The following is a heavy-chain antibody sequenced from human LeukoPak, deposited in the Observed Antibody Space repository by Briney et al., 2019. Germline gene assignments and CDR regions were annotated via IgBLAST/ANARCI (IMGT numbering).Heavy chain of an antibody. D-gene: IGHD5-18*01. J-gene: IGHJ4*02. CDR3: AKVSAMVFTFDY. CDR1: GFTFSSYA. CDR2: ISGSGGST. Sequence: GGSLRLSCAASGFTFSSYAMSWARQAPGKGLEWVSAISGSGGSTYYADSVKGRFTISRDNSKNTLYLQMNSLRAEDTAVYYCAKVSAMVFTFDYWGQGTLVTVSS. V-gene: IGHV3-23*01.